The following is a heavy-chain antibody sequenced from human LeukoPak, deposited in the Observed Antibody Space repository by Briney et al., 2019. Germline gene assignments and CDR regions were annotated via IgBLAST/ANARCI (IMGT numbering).Heavy chain of an antibody. Sequence: PGGSLRLSCVASDFTFATYEVHWFRQAPGKGLEWLAYIDIGGSAIYFAGSWKGRFTISKEHAKNSLYLQINNLTAEDTAFYYCATQATDDYNWDFWAQGTLVTVSS. J-gene: IGHJ4*02. CDR3: ATQATDDYNWDF. D-gene: IGHD5-24*01. CDR1: DFTFATYE. V-gene: IGHV3-48*03. CDR2: IDIGGSAI.